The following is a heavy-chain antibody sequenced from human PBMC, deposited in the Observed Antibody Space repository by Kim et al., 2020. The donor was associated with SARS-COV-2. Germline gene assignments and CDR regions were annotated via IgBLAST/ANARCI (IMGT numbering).Heavy chain of an antibody. CDR2: INHSGST. J-gene: IGHJ4*02. CDR1: GGSFSGYY. D-gene: IGHD5-18*01. CDR3: AKNIKRGYSYGPFDY. V-gene: IGHV4-34*01. Sequence: SETLSLTCAVYGGSFSGYYWSWIRQPPGKGLEWIGEINHSGSTNYNPSLKSRVTISVDTSKNQFSLKLSSVTAADTAVYYCAKNIKRGYSYGPFDYWGQGTLVTVSS.